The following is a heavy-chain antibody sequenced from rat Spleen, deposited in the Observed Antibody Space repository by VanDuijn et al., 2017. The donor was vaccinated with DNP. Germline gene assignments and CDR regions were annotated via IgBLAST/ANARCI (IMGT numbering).Heavy chain of an antibody. CDR1: GFTFSDYY. CDR3: ARQKFNLYYFDS. Sequence: EVQLVESGGGLVQPGRSLKLSCTASGFTFSDYYMAWVRQAPKKGPEWVASIGYEDTTTYYGGSVKGRFTISRDNPKSTLYLQMNSLRSEDTATYYCARQKFNLYYFDSWGQGVMVSVSS. J-gene: IGHJ2*01. D-gene: IGHD3-4*01. V-gene: IGHV5-22*01. CDR2: IGYEDTTT.